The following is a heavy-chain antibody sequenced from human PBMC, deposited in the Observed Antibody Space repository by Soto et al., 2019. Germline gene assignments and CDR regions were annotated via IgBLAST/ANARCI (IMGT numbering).Heavy chain of an antibody. Sequence: QVQLVQSGAEVKKPGSSVKVSCEASGGTFSSYAISWVRQAPGQGLEWMGGIIPIFGTANYAQKFQGRVTITADESTSTAYMELSSLRSEDTAVYYCARDAGDIVLIGNWFDPCGQGTLVTVSS. V-gene: IGHV1-69*01. D-gene: IGHD2-8*01. J-gene: IGHJ5*02. CDR3: ARDAGDIVLIGNWFDP. CDR1: GGTFSSYA. CDR2: IIPIFGTA.